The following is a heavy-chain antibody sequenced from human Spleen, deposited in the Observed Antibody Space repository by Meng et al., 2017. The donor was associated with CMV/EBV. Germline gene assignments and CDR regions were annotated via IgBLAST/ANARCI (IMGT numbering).Heavy chain of an antibody. D-gene: IGHD6-19*01. CDR1: GFTFSSYA. V-gene: IGHV3-30-3*01. CDR2: ISYDGTNK. Sequence: GESLKISCAASGFTFSSYAMHWVRQAPGKGLEWVAVISYDGTNKYYADSVKGRFTVSRDNFKNTLYLQMNSLRPEDTAVYYCARDHDSSGWYYFDYWGQGTLVTVSS. J-gene: IGHJ4*02. CDR3: ARDHDSSGWYYFDY.